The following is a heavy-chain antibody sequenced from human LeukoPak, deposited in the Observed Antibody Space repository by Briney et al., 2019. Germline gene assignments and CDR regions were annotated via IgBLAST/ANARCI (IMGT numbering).Heavy chain of an antibody. Sequence: PSETLSLTCTVSGGSISSYYWSWIRQPPGKGLEWIGYIYYSGSTNYNPSLKSRVTISVDTSKNQFSLKLSSVTAADTAVYYCARLRGSFLDAFDIWGQGTMVTVSS. CDR1: GGSISSYY. J-gene: IGHJ3*02. V-gene: IGHV4-59*08. D-gene: IGHD3-16*01. CDR2: IYYSGST. CDR3: ARLRGSFLDAFDI.